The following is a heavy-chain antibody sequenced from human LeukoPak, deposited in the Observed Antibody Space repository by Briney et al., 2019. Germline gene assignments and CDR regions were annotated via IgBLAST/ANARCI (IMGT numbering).Heavy chain of an antibody. D-gene: IGHD3-10*01. CDR3: AKGNYGSGSYFDY. Sequence: GGSLRLSCAASGFTFSSYAMSWVRQAPGKGLEWVSAISGSGGSTYYADSVKGRFTISRDNSKSTLYLQMNSLRAEDTAVYYCAKGNYGSGSYFDYWGQGTLVTVSS. CDR2: ISGSGGST. CDR1: GFTFSSYA. J-gene: IGHJ4*02. V-gene: IGHV3-23*01.